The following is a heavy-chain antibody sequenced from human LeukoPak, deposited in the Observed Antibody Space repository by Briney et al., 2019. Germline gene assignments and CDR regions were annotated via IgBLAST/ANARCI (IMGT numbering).Heavy chain of an antibody. CDR2: ITINGRTT. CDR3: AFRTTGTTDFDN. V-gene: IGHV3-64*02. D-gene: IGHD1-1*01. CDR1: GFIFRNYW. Sequence: PGGSLRLSCATSGFIFRNYWMTWVRQAPGKGLEYVSAITINGRTTYYADSVKGRFTISRDNSKNTLYLQMGSLRAEDMAVYYCAFRTTGTTDFDNWGQGTLVTVSS. J-gene: IGHJ4*02.